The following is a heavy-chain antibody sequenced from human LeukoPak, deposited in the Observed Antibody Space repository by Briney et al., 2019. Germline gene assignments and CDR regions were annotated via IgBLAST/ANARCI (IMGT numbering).Heavy chain of an antibody. CDR2: IYYSGNT. J-gene: IGHJ6*04. D-gene: IGHD2-15*01. CDR1: GGSISSGGYY. V-gene: IGHV4-31*03. CDR3: ARGLGYCSGGSCYSGYYYGMDV. Sequence: PSQTLSLTCTVSGGSISSGGYYWSWIRQHPGKGLEWIGYIYYSGNTYYNPSLKGRVTISVDTSKNQFSLKLSSVTAADTAVYYCARGLGYCSGGSCYSGYYYGMDVWGKGTTVTVSS.